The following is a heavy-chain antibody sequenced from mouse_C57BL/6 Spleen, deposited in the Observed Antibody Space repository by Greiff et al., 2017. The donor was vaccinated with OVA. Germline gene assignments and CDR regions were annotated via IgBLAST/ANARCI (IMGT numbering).Heavy chain of an antibody. J-gene: IGHJ2*01. CDR3: AREDGDFYYFDY. V-gene: IGHV5-4*01. Sequence: LVESGGGLVKPGGSLKLSCAASGFTFSSYAMSWVRQTPEKRLEWVATISDGGSYTYYPDNVKGRFTISRDNAKNNLYLQMSHLKSEDTAMYYCAREDGDFYYFDYWGQGTTLTVSS. CDR1: GFTFSSYA. CDR2: ISDGGSYT. D-gene: IGHD3-3*01.